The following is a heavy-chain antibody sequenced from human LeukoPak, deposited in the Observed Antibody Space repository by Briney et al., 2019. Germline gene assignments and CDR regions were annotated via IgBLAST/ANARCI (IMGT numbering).Heavy chain of an antibody. CDR2: IYYSGIT. J-gene: IGHJ4*02. V-gene: IGHV4-61*01. D-gene: IGHD6-19*01. CDR1: GGSVSSGSHY. CDR3: ARDAGYSTGWYAD. Sequence: PSETLSLTCTVSGGSVSSGSHYWTWIRQPPGKGLEWIGYIYYSGITNYNPSLKSRVTMSVDTSKNQFSLKLSSVSAADTAVYYCARDAGYSTGWYADWGQGTLVTVSS.